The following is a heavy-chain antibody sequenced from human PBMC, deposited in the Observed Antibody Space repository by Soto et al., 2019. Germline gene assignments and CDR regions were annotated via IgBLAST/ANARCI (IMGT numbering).Heavy chain of an antibody. D-gene: IGHD1-26*01. Sequence: GGSLRLSCAASGFTFSSYAMHWVRQAPGKGLEWVAVISYDGSNKYYADSVKGRFTISRDNSKNTLYLQMNSLRAEDTAVYYCAKVRRWEDYFDYWGQGTLVTVSS. CDR2: ISYDGSNK. CDR3: AKVRRWEDYFDY. V-gene: IGHV3-30-3*01. J-gene: IGHJ4*02. CDR1: GFTFSSYA.